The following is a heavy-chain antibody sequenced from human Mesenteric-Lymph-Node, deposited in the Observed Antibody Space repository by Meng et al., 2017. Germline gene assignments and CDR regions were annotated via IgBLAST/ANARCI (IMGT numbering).Heavy chain of an antibody. CDR3: ARGCVVGATYPTNWFDP. V-gene: IGHV1-46*01. Sequence: QVQLVQSGAEVKKPGASVKLSCKASGYTFTSNNMHWVRQAPGQGLEWLGIVSPNAGTKTYAQKFQGRVTMTFDTSTNTVYMELSSLRSDDTAVYYCARGCVVGATYPTNWFDPWGQGTLVTVSS. CDR1: GYTFTSNN. CDR2: VSPNAGTK. D-gene: IGHD1-26*01. J-gene: IGHJ5*02.